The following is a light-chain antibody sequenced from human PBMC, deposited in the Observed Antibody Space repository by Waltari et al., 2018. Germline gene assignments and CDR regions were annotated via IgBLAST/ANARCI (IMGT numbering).Light chain of an antibody. CDR1: QSVHIY. CDR2: DAS. J-gene: IGKJ3*01. Sequence: IVLTQSPATLSLSPGERATLPCRASQSVHIYLAWYQQKPGQAPRLLIYDASTRATGIPARFSGSGSGTDFTLTISSLEPEDFAVYYCQHRGHWPPDATFGPGTKVDIK. CDR3: QHRGHWPPDAT. V-gene: IGKV3-11*01.